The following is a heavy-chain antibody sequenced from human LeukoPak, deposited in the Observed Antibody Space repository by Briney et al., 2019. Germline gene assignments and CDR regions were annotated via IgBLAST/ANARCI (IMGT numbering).Heavy chain of an antibody. V-gene: IGHV4-59*01. Sequence: SETLSLTCTVSGGSISSYYWSWIRQPPGKGLEWIGYIYYSGSTNYNPSLKSRVTISVDTSKNQFPLKLSSVTAADTAVYYCARESLDGAGTFDYWGQGTLVTVSS. CDR1: GGSISSYY. CDR3: ARESLDGAGTFDY. CDR2: IYYSGST. J-gene: IGHJ4*02. D-gene: IGHD6-13*01.